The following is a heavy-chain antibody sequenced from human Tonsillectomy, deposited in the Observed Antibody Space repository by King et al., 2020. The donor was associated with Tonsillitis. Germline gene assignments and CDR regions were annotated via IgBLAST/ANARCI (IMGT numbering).Heavy chain of an antibody. CDR3: AGVTPSGDDILTGYYPRSLDY. CDR2: INHSGST. D-gene: IGHD3-9*01. CDR1: GGSFSGYY. Sequence: VQLQQWGAGLLKPSETLSLTCAVYGGSFSGYYWSWIHQPPGKGLDWIGEINHSGSTNYNPSLKSRVTISVDTSKNQFSLKLSSVTAADTAVYYCAGVTPSGDDILTGYYPRSLDYWGQGTLVTVSS. J-gene: IGHJ4*02. V-gene: IGHV4-34*01.